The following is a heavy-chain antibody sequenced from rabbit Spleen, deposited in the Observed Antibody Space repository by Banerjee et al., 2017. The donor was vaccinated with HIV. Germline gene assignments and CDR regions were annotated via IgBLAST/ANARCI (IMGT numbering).Heavy chain of an antibody. V-gene: IGHV1S40*01. J-gene: IGHJ4*01. D-gene: IGHD4-1*01. Sequence: QSLEESGGDLVKPGASLTLTCAASGFSFSSRHYLCWVRQAPGKGLEWIACIYSGSSADTYYASWAKGRFTISKTSSTTVTLRMTSLTAADTATYFCARDLAGVIGWNFKLWGPGTLVTVS. CDR1: GFSFSSRHY. CDR2: IYSGSSADT. CDR3: ARDLAGVIGWNFKL.